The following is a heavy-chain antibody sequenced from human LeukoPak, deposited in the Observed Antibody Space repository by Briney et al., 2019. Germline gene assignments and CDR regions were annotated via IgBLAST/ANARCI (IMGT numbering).Heavy chain of an antibody. V-gene: IGHV4-31*03. D-gene: IGHD3-10*01. CDR1: GGSISSGGYY. CDR3: AREDTMVRGFDY. CDR2: IYYSGST. Sequence: SQTLSHTCTVSGGSISSGGYYWSWLRQHPGKGLEWIGYIYYSGSTYYNPSLKSRVAISVDTSKNQFSLKLSSVTAADTAVYYCAREDTMVRGFDYWGQGTLVTVSS. J-gene: IGHJ4*02.